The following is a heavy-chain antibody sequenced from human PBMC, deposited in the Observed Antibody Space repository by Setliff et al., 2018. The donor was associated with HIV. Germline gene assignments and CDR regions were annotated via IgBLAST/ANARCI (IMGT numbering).Heavy chain of an antibody. CDR3: ARMDITGTWRWFDP. D-gene: IGHD1-7*01. J-gene: IGHJ5*02. V-gene: IGHV4-39*07. Sequence: PSETLSLTCTVSGASISSGNYYWSWIRQPPGKSLEWIGIIYYSGSTYYNPSLKSRVTMSVDTSKNQFSLKLNSVTAADTAIYYCARMDITGTWRWFDPWGLGTLVTVSS. CDR2: IYYSGST. CDR1: GASISSGNYY.